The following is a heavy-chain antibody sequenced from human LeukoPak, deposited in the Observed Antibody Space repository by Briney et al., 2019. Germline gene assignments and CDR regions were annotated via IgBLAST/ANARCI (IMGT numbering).Heavy chain of an antibody. CDR1: GNTFTDYY. CDR2: INPKSGGT. V-gene: IGHV1-2*02. D-gene: IGHD2-15*01. CDR3: ARDKDGMDV. Sequence: ASVKVSCKASGNTFTDYYTNWVRQAPGQGLEWIGWINPKSGGTNYAQKFQGRVTMTRDTSISTVYMELNRLISDDSAVYYCARDKDGMDVWGQGTTVTVSS. J-gene: IGHJ6*02.